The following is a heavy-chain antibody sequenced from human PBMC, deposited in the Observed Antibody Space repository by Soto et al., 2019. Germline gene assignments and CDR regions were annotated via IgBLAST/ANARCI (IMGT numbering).Heavy chain of an antibody. J-gene: IGHJ4*02. D-gene: IGHD5-18*01. CDR2: ISGSGGST. CDR3: ARALYSYGYFDY. CDR1: GFTFSSYA. Sequence: LRLSCAASGFTFSSYAMSWVRQAPGKGLEWVSAISGSGGSTYYADSVKGRFTISRDNSKNTLYLQMNSLRAEDTAVYYCARALYSYGYFDYWGQGTLVTSPQ. V-gene: IGHV3-23*01.